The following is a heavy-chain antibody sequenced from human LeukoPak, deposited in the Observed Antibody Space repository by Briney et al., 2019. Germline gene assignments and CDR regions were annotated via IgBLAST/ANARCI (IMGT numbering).Heavy chain of an antibody. CDR2: IYYSGSN. J-gene: IGHJ3*02. D-gene: IGHD2-2*02. V-gene: IGHV4-59*01. Sequence: SETLSLTFTVSGGSISSYYWSLIRQPPGKGLQWIGYIYYSGSNNYNSALKSQVTISADTSKNQFSLKLSSVTAADTAVYYCARIGGIPLGSFDIWGQGTMVTVSS. CDR1: GGSISSYY. CDR3: ARIGGIPLGSFDI.